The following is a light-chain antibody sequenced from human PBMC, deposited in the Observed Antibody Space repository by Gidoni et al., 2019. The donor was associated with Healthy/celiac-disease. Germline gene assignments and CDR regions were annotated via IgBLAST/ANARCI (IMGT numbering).Light chain of an antibody. J-gene: IGKJ1*01. V-gene: IGKV3-20*01. CDR2: GAS. CDR3: QQYGSSRWT. CDR1: QSVSSSY. Sequence: EIVLTQSPGTLSWSPAERATLSCRASQSVSSSYLAWYQQKPVQAPRLLIYGASSRATGIPDRFSGSGSGTDFTLTISRLEPEDFAVYYCQQYGSSRWTFGQGTKVEIK.